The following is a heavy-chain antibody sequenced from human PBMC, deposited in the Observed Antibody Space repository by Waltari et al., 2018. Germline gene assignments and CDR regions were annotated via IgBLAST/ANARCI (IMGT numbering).Heavy chain of an antibody. D-gene: IGHD3-10*01. Sequence: EVQLLESGGGFVQPGGSLRLSCAASVFIFRNYAMNWVRQAPGQGLEWVSAISGSGRTYYADSVKGRFTISRDNSNNTVSLQMDSLRADDTAFYYCAKPYGAGSFFKDWGQGTLVTVSS. CDR1: VFIFRNYA. CDR2: ISGSGRT. CDR3: AKPYGAGSFFKD. J-gene: IGHJ4*02. V-gene: IGHV3-23*01.